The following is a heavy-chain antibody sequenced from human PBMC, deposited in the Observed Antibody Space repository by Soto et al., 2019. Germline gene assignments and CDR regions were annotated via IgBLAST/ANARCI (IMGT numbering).Heavy chain of an antibody. V-gene: IGHV1-18*01. CDR3: ARDSGIAAAGTVFGAFDI. D-gene: IGHD6-13*01. CDR2: ISAYNGNT. J-gene: IGHJ3*02. CDR1: GYTFASYG. Sequence: ASVNVSCKASGYTFASYGISWVRQAPGQGLEWMGWISAYNGNTNYAQELQGRVTMTTDTSTSTAYMELRSLRSDDTAVYYCARDSGIAAAGTVFGAFDIWGQGTMVTVSS.